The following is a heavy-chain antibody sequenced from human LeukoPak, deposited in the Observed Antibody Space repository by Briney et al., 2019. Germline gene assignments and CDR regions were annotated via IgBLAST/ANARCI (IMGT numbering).Heavy chain of an antibody. CDR3: AKASMGYYDSSGYSLYYYYGMDV. D-gene: IGHD3-22*01. Sequence: PGGSLRLSCAASGFTFSSYAMSWVRQAPGKGLEWVSAISGSGGSTYYADSVKGRFTISRDNSKNTLYLQMNSLRAEDTAVYYCAKASMGYYDSSGYSLYYYYGMDVWGQGTTVTVSS. CDR2: ISGSGGST. V-gene: IGHV3-23*01. J-gene: IGHJ6*02. CDR1: GFTFSSYA.